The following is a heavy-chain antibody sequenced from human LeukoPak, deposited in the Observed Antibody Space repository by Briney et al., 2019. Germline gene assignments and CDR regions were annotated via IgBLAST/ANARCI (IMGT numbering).Heavy chain of an antibody. D-gene: IGHD5-18*01. CDR3: ARAGRAASGYSYGYYFDY. V-gene: IGHV4-59*01. J-gene: IGHJ4*02. CDR1: GGSISSYY. CDR2: IYYSGST. Sequence: PSETLSLTCTVSGGSISSYYWSWIRQPPGKGLEWIGYIYYSGSTNYNPSLKSGVTRSVDTSKNQFYLKLSSVTAADTAVYYCARAGRAASGYSYGYYFDYWGQGTLVTVSS.